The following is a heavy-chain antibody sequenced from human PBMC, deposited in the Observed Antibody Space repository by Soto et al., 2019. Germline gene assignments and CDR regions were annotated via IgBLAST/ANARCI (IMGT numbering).Heavy chain of an antibody. CDR3: ARGYDSSGYYYGGYWFDP. CDR1: GDSISSYY. Sequence: PSETLSLTCTVSGDSISSYYWSWIRQPPGKGLEWIGYIYYSGSTNYNPSLKSRVTISVDTSKNQFSLKLTSVTAADTAVYYCARGYDSSGYYYGGYWFDPWGQGTLVTVS. D-gene: IGHD3-22*01. CDR2: IYYSGST. J-gene: IGHJ5*02. V-gene: IGHV4-59*08.